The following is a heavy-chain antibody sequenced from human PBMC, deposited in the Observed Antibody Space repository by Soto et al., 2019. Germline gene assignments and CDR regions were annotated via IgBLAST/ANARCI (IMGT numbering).Heavy chain of an antibody. D-gene: IGHD5-12*01. CDR1: GFIFSNYA. V-gene: IGHV3-23*01. CDR3: VREGRGSFDF. CDR2: IGGRGNSA. Sequence: GGSLRLSCAASGFIFSNYAMNWVRQAPGKGLEWVSFIGGRGNSAYYADSVQGRFTISRDNSKNTLSLQMSSLTADDTAIYYCVREGRGSFDFWGRGTMVTVSS. J-gene: IGHJ3*01.